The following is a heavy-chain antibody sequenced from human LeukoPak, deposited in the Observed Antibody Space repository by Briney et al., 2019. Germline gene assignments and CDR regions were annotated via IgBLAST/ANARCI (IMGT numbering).Heavy chain of an antibody. D-gene: IGHD3-22*01. CDR2: IKPSSGGT. CDR3: ARDNEPYYYDSSGSGYFDY. Sequence: GASVKVTCKASGYTFTGYYIHWVRQAPGQGLEWMGWIKPSSGGTNYAQNFQGRVTMTRDTSINTAYMELSRLRSDDTAVYYCARDNEPYYYDSSGSGYFDYWGQGTLVTVSS. V-gene: IGHV1-2*02. J-gene: IGHJ4*02. CDR1: GYTFTGYY.